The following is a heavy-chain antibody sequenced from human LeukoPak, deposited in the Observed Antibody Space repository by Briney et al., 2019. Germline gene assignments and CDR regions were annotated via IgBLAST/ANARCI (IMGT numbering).Heavy chain of an antibody. V-gene: IGHV1-69*13. CDR3: ARGDYEAYYYYGMDV. CDR2: IIPIFGTA. D-gene: IGHD3-16*01. Sequence: ASVKVSCKTSGGTFSSYAISWVRQAPGQGLEWMGGIIPIFGTANYAQKFQGRVTITGDESTSTAYMELSSLRSEDTAVYYCARGDYEAYYYYGMDVWGQGTTVTVSS. CDR1: GGTFSSYA. J-gene: IGHJ6*02.